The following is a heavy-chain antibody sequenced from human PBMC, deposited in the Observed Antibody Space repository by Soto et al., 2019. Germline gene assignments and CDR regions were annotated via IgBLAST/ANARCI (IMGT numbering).Heavy chain of an antibody. D-gene: IGHD3-10*01. CDR1: GYTFSSHA. CDR3: ASPSYGSGSYY. V-gene: IGHV1-3*01. J-gene: IGHJ4*02. CDR2: INAGNGNT. Sequence: QVQLVQSGAEVKKPGASVKVSCKASGYTFSSHALHWVRQATGQRLEWMGWINAGNGNTKYSQKFQGRVTFTRDTSASTAYLERSSLRSEDTAVYYCASPSYGSGSYYWGQGTLVTVSS.